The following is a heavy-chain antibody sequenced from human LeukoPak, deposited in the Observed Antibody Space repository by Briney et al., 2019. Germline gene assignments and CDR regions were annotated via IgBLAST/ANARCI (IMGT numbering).Heavy chain of an antibody. D-gene: IGHD1-26*01. J-gene: IGHJ4*02. V-gene: IGHV4-31*03. Sequence: SQTLSLTCTVSGGSISSGAYYWNWIRQLPGKGLEWIGYISYSGSTYSNPSLNSRTTISVNTSKNQSARWVSSAPAAGTGVYFWAGAGSYGGIGDYWGQGTLVTVSS. CDR2: ISYSGST. CDR1: GGSISSGAYY. CDR3: AGAGSYGGIGDY.